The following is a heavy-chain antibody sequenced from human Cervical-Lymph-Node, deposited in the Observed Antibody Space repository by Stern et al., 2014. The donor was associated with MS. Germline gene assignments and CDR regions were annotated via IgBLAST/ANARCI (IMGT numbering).Heavy chain of an antibody. CDR2: IIPSIGIA. V-gene: IGHV1-69*17. CDR3: ARDGGGVDI. Sequence: QVQLAQSGAEVKKPGSSVKVSCKASGGTFSSSAIRWVRQAPGPGLEWVGGIIPSIGIANHAQKFQGRVTITADKSTNTGYMELSSLRSEDTALYYCARDGGGVDIWGQGTMVSVSS. D-gene: IGHD2-8*01. J-gene: IGHJ3*02. CDR1: GGTFSSSA.